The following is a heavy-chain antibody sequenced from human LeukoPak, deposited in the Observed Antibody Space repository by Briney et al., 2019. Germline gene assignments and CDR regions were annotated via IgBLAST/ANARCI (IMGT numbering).Heavy chain of an antibody. Sequence: PSETLSLTCAVYGGSFSGYYWSWIRQPPGKGLEWIGEINHSGSTNYKPSLKSRVTISVDTSKNQFSLKLSSVTAADTAVYYCARGIAWLQFAFDIWGQGTMVTVSS. CDR3: ARGIAWLQFAFDI. CDR1: GGSFSGYY. CDR2: INHSGST. D-gene: IGHD5-24*01. V-gene: IGHV4-34*01. J-gene: IGHJ3*02.